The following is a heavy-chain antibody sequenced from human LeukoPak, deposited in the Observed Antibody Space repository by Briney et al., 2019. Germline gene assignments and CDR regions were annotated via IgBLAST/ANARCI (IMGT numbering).Heavy chain of an antibody. D-gene: IGHD2-15*01. Sequence: GGSLRLSCAASGFTFSSNVMIWVRQAPGKGLEWVSSIPASGGSTYYADSVKGRFTISRDNSKNSLYLQMNSLRAEDTAVYYCAKEEVAPLDFDYWGQGTLVTVFS. V-gene: IGHV3-23*01. CDR1: GFTFSSNV. CDR3: AKEEVAPLDFDY. J-gene: IGHJ4*02. CDR2: IPASGGST.